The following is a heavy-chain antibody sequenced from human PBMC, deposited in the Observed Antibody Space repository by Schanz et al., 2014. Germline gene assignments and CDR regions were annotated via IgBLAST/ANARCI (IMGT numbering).Heavy chain of an antibody. D-gene: IGHD2-2*01. CDR1: GYTFTNYA. J-gene: IGHJ5*02. CDR3: ARGEIVVVSAASNWFDP. Sequence: QVQLVQSGSGLKKPGASVKVSCKASGYTFTNYAMNWVRQAPGQGLEWMGWINTNTGNPTYAQGFTGRFVFSLDTSLSTAYLQISSLKAEDTAVYYCARGEIVVVSAASNWFDPWGQGTLVTVSS. CDR2: INTNTGNP. V-gene: IGHV7-4-1*02.